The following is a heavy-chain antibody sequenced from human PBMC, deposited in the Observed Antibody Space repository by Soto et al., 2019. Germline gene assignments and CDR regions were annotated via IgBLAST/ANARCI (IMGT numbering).Heavy chain of an antibody. D-gene: IGHD3-10*01. J-gene: IGHJ5*02. CDR3: ARGLRVRWFDP. V-gene: IGHV4-34*01. CDR2: INHSGST. Sequence: QVQLQQWGAGLLKPSETLSLTCAVYGGSFSGYYWSWIRQPPGKGLEWIGEINHSGSTNYNPSLQRRVTISVDTSKNHYSMKLSSVTAADTAVYYCARGLRVRWFDPWGQGTLVPVSS. CDR1: GGSFSGYY.